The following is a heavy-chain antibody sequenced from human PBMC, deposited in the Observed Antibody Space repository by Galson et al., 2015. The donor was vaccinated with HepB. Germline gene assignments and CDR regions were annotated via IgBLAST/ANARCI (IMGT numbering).Heavy chain of an antibody. CDR1: GFTFRSYG. J-gene: IGHJ4*02. CDR2: IWYDGNKK. Sequence: SLRLSCAAAGFTFRSYGMHWVRQAPGKGLEWVAVIWYDGNKKYYADSVKGRFTISRDNSKSTLYLQMNSLRAEDTAVYYCAREEIIMAPGAIGFDYWGQGTLVTVSS. CDR3: AREEIIMAPGAIGFDY. V-gene: IGHV3-33*01. D-gene: IGHD2-2*01.